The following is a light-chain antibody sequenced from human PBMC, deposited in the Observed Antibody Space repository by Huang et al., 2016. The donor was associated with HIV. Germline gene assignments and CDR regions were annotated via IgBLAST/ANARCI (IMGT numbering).Light chain of an antibody. V-gene: IGKV3-15*01. J-gene: IGKJ2*01. CDR3: QHYDNWPPRYT. CDR2: AAS. CDR1: HSVKSH. Sequence: ETVMTQSPAILSVSPGESATLSCRARHSVKSHLAWYQQKPGQSPRLLVYAASTRATGVPPRFSGSGSETEFTLTISDLQSEDFALYYCQHYDNWPPRYTFGQGTKVDIK.